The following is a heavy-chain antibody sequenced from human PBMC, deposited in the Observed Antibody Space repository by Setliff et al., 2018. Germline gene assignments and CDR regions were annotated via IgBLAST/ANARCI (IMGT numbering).Heavy chain of an antibody. V-gene: IGHV4-4*08. CDR3: AREPTRTGGFYYLDA. CDR2: IYSSGST. CDR1: GASISNYY. Sequence: PSETLSLTCSVSGASISNYYWSWIRQPPGKGLEWIGYIYSSGSTNYNPSLKSRVAISRDTSTNQLSLELRSVTAADTAVYYCAREPTRTGGFYYLDAWGEGTTVTVSS. D-gene: IGHD2-2*01. J-gene: IGHJ6*03.